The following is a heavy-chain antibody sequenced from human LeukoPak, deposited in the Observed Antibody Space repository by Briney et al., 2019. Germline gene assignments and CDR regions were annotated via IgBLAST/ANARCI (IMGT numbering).Heavy chain of an antibody. J-gene: IGHJ4*02. CDR3: ARMAFGGYRYGYGYYFDY. V-gene: IGHV4-39*01. D-gene: IGHD5-18*01. CDR1: GGSLSSSSYY. Sequence: SETLSLTCTVSGGSLSSSSYYWGWIRQPPGKGLEWIGSIYYSGSTYYNPSLKSRVTISVDTSKNQFSLKLSSVTAADTAVYYCARMAFGGYRYGYGYYFDYWGQGTLVTVSS. CDR2: IYYSGST.